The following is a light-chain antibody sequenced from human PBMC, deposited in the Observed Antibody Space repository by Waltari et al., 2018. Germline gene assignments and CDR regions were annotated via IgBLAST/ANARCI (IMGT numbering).Light chain of an antibody. Sequence: IVMTQSPATLSVSRGERATLSCRASQSVSSNLAWYQQKPGQAPRLLIYGASTRATGIPARFSGSGSGTEFTLTISSMQSEDFAVYYCQQYNNWPFTFGPGTKVDIK. CDR3: QQYNNWPFT. J-gene: IGKJ3*01. V-gene: IGKV3-15*01. CDR2: GAS. CDR1: QSVSSN.